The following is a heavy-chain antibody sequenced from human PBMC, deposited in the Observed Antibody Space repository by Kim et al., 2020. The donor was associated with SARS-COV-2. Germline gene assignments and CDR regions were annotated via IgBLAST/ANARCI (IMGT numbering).Heavy chain of an antibody. Sequence: SETLSLTCTVSGGSISSGDYYWSWIRQPPGKGLEWIGYIYYSGSTYYNPSLKSRVTISVDTSKNQFSLKLSSVTAADTAVYYCARGEGITISGVVILGAFDLWGQGTMVTVSS. V-gene: IGHV4-30-4*01. CDR2: IYYSGST. CDR3: ARGEGITISGVVILGAFDL. D-gene: IGHD3-3*01. J-gene: IGHJ3*01. CDR1: GGSISSGDYY.